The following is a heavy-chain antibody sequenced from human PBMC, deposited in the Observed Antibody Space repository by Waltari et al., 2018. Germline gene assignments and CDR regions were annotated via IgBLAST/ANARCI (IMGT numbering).Heavy chain of an antibody. Sequence: QVQLQESGPGLVKPSETLSLTCTVSGGSISSYYWSWIRQPPGKGLEWIGYIYYSGGASYNPSLKSRGTISVDSSKNPCSLKLSSVTAADTAVYYCARAPALYSSSYFDYWGQGTLVTVSS. D-gene: IGHD6-6*01. J-gene: IGHJ4*02. CDR3: ARAPALYSSSYFDY. V-gene: IGHV4-59*01. CDR1: GGSISSYY. CDR2: IYYSGGA.